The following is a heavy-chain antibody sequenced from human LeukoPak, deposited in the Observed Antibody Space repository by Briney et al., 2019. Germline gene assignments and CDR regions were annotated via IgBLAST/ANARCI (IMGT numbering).Heavy chain of an antibody. Sequence: VGSLRLSCSASGFTFSSYAMHWVRQAPGEELEYISGVTSDGGTTNHADSVKGRFTISRDNSKNTLYLQMSGLRVEDTAVYYCVEVSSTVGATYFDYWGQGTLVTVSS. CDR3: VEVSSTVGATYFDY. CDR2: VTSDGGTT. J-gene: IGHJ4*02. D-gene: IGHD1-26*01. CDR1: GFTFSSYA. V-gene: IGHV3-64D*06.